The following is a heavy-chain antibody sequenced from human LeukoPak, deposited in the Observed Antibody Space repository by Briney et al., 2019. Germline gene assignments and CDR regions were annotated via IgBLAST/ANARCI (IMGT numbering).Heavy chain of an antibody. CDR3: AKDFGGYVGY. D-gene: IGHD5-12*01. CDR2: IGGSGGPT. CDR1: GFTLSIWS. Sequence: GGSLRLSCAASGFTLSIWSMSWVRQAPGKGLEWVSAIGGSGGPTYYTDSVKGRFTISRDNSKNTMYLQMNSLRAEDTAVYYCAKDFGGYVGYWGQGTLVTVSS. J-gene: IGHJ4*02. V-gene: IGHV3-23*01.